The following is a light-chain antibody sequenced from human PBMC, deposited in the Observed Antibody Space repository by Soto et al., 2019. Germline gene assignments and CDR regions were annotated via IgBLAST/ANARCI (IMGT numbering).Light chain of an antibody. Sequence: EIVMTQSPATLSVSPGERATLSCRASQSVGSNLAWYQQKPGQAPRLLIYGASTRANGIPARFSGTGSGTEFTLTISRLQSEDFALYYCQQYTKWPRFGPGTKVDIK. V-gene: IGKV3-15*01. J-gene: IGKJ3*01. CDR3: QQYTKWPR. CDR1: QSVGSN. CDR2: GAS.